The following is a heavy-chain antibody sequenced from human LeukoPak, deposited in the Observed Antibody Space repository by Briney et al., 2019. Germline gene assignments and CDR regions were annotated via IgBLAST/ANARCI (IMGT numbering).Heavy chain of an antibody. CDR1: GGSISSYY. CDR3: ARSSPVDTAMDTSGNYFDY. CDR2: IYYSGST. D-gene: IGHD5-18*01. Sequence: SETLSLTCTVSGGSISSYYWSWIRQPPGKGLEWIGYIYYSGSTNYNPSLKSRVTISVDTSKNQFSLKLSSVTAADTAVYYCARSSPVDTAMDTSGNYFDYWGQGTLVAVSS. V-gene: IGHV4-59*01. J-gene: IGHJ4*02.